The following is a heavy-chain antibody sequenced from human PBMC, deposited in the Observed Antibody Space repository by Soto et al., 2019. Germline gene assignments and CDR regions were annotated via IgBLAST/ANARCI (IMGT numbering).Heavy chain of an antibody. V-gene: IGHV1-69*08. Sequence: QVQLVQSGAEVKKPGSSVKVSCKASGGTFSSYTISWVRQAPGQGLEWMGRIIPILGIANYAQKFQGRVTITADQITSTAHLGLSSLRSEDTAGDYCGGDLFPGIGAAGIPGSLRGQGTLVTVSS. CDR2: IIPILGIA. D-gene: IGHD6-13*01. J-gene: IGHJ4*02. CDR1: GGTFSSYT. CDR3: GGDLFPGIGAAGIPGSL.